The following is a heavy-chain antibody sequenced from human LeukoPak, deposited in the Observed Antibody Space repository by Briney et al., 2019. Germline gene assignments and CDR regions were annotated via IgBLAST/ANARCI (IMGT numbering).Heavy chain of an antibody. V-gene: IGHV4-59*08. J-gene: IGHJ4*02. Sequence: PSETLSLTCTVSGDSIREYYWSWIRQPPGKGLEWIGYVFYSGSTNYNPSLKSRVTTSVDTSKNQLSLKLSSVTAADTAAYYCARYYGSGSYYNFDYWGQGTLVTVSS. D-gene: IGHD3-10*01. CDR1: GDSIREYY. CDR2: VFYSGST. CDR3: ARYYGSGSYYNFDY.